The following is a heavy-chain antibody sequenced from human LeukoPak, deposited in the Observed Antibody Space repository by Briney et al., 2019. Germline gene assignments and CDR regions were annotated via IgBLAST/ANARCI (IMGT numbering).Heavy chain of an antibody. CDR2: INPNSGAT. CDR1: GYTFTGYY. Sequence: ASVKVSCKASGYTFTGYYMHWVRQAPGQGLEWMGWINPNSGATNYAQKFQGRVTMTRDTSISTAYMELSRLRSDDTAMYYCATSPYYDFWSGTMKVMDVWGKGTTVTVSS. D-gene: IGHD3-3*01. CDR3: ATSPYYDFWSGTMKVMDV. V-gene: IGHV1-2*02. J-gene: IGHJ6*03.